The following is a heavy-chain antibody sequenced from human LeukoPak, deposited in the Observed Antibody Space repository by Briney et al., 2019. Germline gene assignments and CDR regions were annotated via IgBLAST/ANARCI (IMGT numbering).Heavy chain of an antibody. V-gene: IGHV1-69*05. CDR2: IIPIFGTA. Sequence: SVKVSCKASGGTFSSYAISWVRQAPGQGLEWMGGIIPIFGTANYAQKFQGRVTITTDESTSTAYMELSSLRSEDTAVYYFATHIPTTVTYYYYYYMDVWGKGTTVTVSS. CDR1: GGTFSSYA. CDR3: ATHIPTTVTYYYYYYMDV. J-gene: IGHJ6*03. D-gene: IGHD4-11*01.